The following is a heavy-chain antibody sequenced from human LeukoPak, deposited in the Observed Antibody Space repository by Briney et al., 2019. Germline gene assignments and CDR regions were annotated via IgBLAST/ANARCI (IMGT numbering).Heavy chain of an antibody. Sequence: PGGSLRLSCAASGFTFSSYAMHWVRQAPGKGLEWVAVISYDGSNKYYADSVKGRFTISRDNSKNTLYLQMNSLRAEDTAVYYCARVHPPKIYYYYYYGMDVWGQGTTVTVSS. CDR1: GFTFSSYA. V-gene: IGHV3-30*04. CDR3: ARVHPPKIYYYYYYGMDV. CDR2: ISYDGSNK. J-gene: IGHJ6*02. D-gene: IGHD2/OR15-2a*01.